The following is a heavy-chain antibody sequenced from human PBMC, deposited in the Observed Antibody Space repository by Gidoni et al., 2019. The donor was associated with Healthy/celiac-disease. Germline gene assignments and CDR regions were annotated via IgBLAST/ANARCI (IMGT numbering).Heavy chain of an antibody. J-gene: IGHJ5*02. Sequence: QLQLQESGPGLVKPSETLSLTCTVSGGSITISIYYWGWIRQPPGQGLEWIGSIYYSGSTYYNPSLKSRVTISVDTSKNQFSLKLSSVTAADTAVYYCARPQDIVVVPAAIGWFDPWGQGTLVTVSS. D-gene: IGHD2-2*02. CDR2: IYYSGST. CDR1: GGSITISIYY. V-gene: IGHV4-39*01. CDR3: ARPQDIVVVPAAIGWFDP.